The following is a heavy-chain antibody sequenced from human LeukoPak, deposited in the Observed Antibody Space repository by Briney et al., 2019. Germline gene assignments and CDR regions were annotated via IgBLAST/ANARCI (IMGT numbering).Heavy chain of an antibody. Sequence: SLRLSCAASGFTFDDYAMHWVRQAPGKGLEWVSGISWNSGSIGYADSVKGRFTISRDNAKNSLYLQMNSLRAEDTALYYCAKDGYSSSKIRRYYYYYYYTDVWGKGTTVTVSS. J-gene: IGHJ6*03. CDR1: GFTFDDYA. CDR2: ISWNSGSI. V-gene: IGHV3-9*01. D-gene: IGHD6-13*01. CDR3: AKDGYSSSKIRRYYYYYYYTDV.